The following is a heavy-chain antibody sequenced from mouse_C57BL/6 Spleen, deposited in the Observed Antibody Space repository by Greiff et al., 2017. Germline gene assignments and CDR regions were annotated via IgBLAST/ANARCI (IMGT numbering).Heavy chain of an antibody. CDR2: IDPSDSET. CDR1: GYTFTGYW. CDR3: ARRGYYDYPYYFDY. V-gene: IGHV1-52*01. J-gene: IGHJ2*01. Sequence: QVQLQQPGAELVRPGSSVKLSCKASGYTFTGYWMHWVKQRPIQGLEWIGNIDPSDSETPYNQKFKDKATLTVDKSSSTAYMQLSSLTSEDSAVYYCARRGYYDYPYYFDYWGQGTTLTVSS. D-gene: IGHD2-4*01.